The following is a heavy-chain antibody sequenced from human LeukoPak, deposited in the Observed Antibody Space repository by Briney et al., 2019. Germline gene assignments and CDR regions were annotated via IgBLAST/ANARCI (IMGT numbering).Heavy chain of an antibody. CDR2: IWFDGSKR. D-gene: IGHD4-17*01. CDR1: GFTFSRYG. CDR3: ARDPGVTTFYFDS. Sequence: GGALRLSCVASGFTFSRYGMRWIRQAPGKGLEGVAVIWFDGSKRYYADSVKGRFTISRDDSKNMLYLQMNSLRVEDTAIYYCARDPGVTTFYFDSWGQGALVTVSS. V-gene: IGHV3-33*01. J-gene: IGHJ4*02.